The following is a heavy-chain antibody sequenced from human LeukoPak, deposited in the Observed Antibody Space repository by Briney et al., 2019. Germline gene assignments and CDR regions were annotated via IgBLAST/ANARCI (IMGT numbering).Heavy chain of an antibody. J-gene: IGHJ4*02. CDR3: ATGGMVVAANDY. D-gene: IGHD2-15*01. CDR2: IYYSGST. V-gene: IGHV4-30-4*01. CDR1: GGSISSGDYY. Sequence: SETLSLTCTVSGGSISSGDYYWSWIRQPPGKGLEWIGYIYYSGSTYYNPSLKSRVTISVDTSKNQFSLKLSSVTAADTAVYYCATGGMVVAANDYWGQGTLVTVSS.